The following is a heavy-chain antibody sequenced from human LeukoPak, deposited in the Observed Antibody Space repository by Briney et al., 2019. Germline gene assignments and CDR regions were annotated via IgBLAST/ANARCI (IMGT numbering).Heavy chain of an antibody. CDR2: IYYSGST. CDR3: AREGETYSYYFDY. D-gene: IGHD1-26*01. J-gene: IGHJ4*02. V-gene: IGHV4-59*01. CDR1: GGSISSYY. Sequence: SETLSLTCTVSGGSISSYYWSWIRQPPGKGLEWIGYIYYSGSTNYNPSLKSRVTMSVDTSKNQFPLKLSSVTAADTAVYYCAREGETYSYYFDYWGQGTLVTVSS.